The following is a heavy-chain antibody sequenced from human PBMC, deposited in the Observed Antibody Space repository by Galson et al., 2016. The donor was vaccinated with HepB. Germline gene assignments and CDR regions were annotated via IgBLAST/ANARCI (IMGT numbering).Heavy chain of an antibody. Sequence: ETLSLTCAVSGGSLSTRNWWSWIRQTPGKGLEWIGEIYHTGTTNYNPSLKSRITMSLDKSKNQFSLKLNSVTAADTAVYYCASLGYCSGGDCYSVDWGQGTPVTVTS. CDR1: GGSLSTRNW. CDR3: ASLGYCSGGDCYSVD. J-gene: IGHJ4*02. D-gene: IGHD2-15*01. V-gene: IGHV4-4*02. CDR2: IYHTGTT.